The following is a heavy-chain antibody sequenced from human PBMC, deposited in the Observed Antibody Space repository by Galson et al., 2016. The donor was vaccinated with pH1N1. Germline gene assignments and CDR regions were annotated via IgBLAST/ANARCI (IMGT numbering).Heavy chain of an antibody. Sequence: SVKVSCKASGYTFTDYDINWVRQGTGQGLEWMGWMNPNNDNTGYAQKLQGRVTMTRNTSISTAYMELRSLRPEDTAVYYCARGGYCSGGSCYDVFDYWGQGTLVTVS. J-gene: IGHJ4*02. CDR3: ARGGYCSGGSCYDVFDY. CDR2: MNPNNDNT. CDR1: GYTFTDYD. D-gene: IGHD2-15*01. V-gene: IGHV1-8*01.